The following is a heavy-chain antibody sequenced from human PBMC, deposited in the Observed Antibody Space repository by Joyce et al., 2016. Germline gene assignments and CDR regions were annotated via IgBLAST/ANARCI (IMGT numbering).Heavy chain of an antibody. CDR3: VEGADDIVLINWFDS. V-gene: IGHV3-33*05. Sequence: QVQLVESGGDVVQPGMSLRVSGASSGFSFSRHGMHWVRQAPGKGLEWVAVISYVGSEKDFADSWKGRFTITRDNSKNTLFLQMNSLKVEDTAVYFCVEGADDIVLINWFDSWGQGTLVTVSS. D-gene: IGHD2-8*02. J-gene: IGHJ5*01. CDR1: GFSFSRHG. CDR2: ISYVGSEK.